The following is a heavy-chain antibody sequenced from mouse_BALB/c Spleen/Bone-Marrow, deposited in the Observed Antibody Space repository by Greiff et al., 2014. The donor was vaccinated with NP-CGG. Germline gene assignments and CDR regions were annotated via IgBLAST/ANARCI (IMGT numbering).Heavy chain of an antibody. CDR3: ARRDYSFAY. CDR1: GYAFTNYL. J-gene: IGHJ3*01. D-gene: IGHD2-13*01. Sequence: LVESGAELVRPGTSVKVSCKASGYAFTNYLIEWVKQRPGQGLEWIGVINPGSGGTNYNEKFKGKATLTADKSSSTAYMQLSSLTSDGSAVYFCARRDYSFAYWGQGTLVTVSA. V-gene: IGHV1-54*03. CDR2: INPGSGGT.